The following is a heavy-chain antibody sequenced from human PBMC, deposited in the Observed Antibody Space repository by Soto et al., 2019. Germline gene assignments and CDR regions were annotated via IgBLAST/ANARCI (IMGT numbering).Heavy chain of an antibody. Sequence: QVQLVQSGAEVKKTGSSVKVSCKTSGGTFSTFGISWVRQAPGQGLEWMGGIIPFFGTAEYSQKFEDRITITADESTNTVYMDLRSRTSEDTAIYYCARTAPMDAGDKYYYDFWGQGALVTVSS. CDR2: IIPFFGTA. D-gene: IGHD3-16*01. V-gene: IGHV1-69*01. CDR1: GGTFSTFG. CDR3: ARTAPMDAGDKYYYDF. J-gene: IGHJ4*02.